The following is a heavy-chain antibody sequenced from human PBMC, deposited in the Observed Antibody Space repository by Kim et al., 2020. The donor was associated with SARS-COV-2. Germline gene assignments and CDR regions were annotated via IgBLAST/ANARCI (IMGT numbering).Heavy chain of an antibody. V-gene: IGHV3-23*03. Sequence: GGSLRLSCAASGFTFSSYAMSWVRQAPGKGLEWVSVIYSGGSSTYYADSVKGRFTISRDNSKNTLYLQMNSLRAEDTAVYYCAKTQGYCSGGSCWFDYWGQGTLVTVSS. D-gene: IGHD2-15*01. CDR2: IYSGGSST. CDR3: AKTQGYCSGGSCWFDY. CDR1: GFTFSSYA. J-gene: IGHJ4*02.